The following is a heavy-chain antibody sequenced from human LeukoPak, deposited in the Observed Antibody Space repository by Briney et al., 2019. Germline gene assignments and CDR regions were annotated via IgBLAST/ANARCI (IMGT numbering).Heavy chain of an antibody. V-gene: IGHV3-30*03. D-gene: IGHD3-10*01. Sequence: GGSLRLSCAASGFTFSSYGMHWVRQAPGKGLEWVAVISYDGSNKYYADSVKGRFTISRDNSKNTLYLQMNSLRAEDTAVYYCAREPMVRGANWGDFDYWGQGTLVTVSS. CDR1: GFTFSSYG. J-gene: IGHJ4*02. CDR2: ISYDGSNK. CDR3: AREPMVRGANWGDFDY.